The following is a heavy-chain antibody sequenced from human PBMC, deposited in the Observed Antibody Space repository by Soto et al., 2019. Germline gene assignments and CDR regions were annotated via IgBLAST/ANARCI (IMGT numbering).Heavy chain of an antibody. D-gene: IGHD1-26*01. V-gene: IGHV4-34*01. CDR3: ARGLFTGSQYSGGWYYFDS. Sequence: QVQLQQSGAGLLKPSETLSLTCDVYGGSFSGYIWTWIRQTPGKGLQWIGQINHSGSANYNPSLKSRVTISVHTSNSQFSLELSAVTASDTAVYYCARGLFTGSQYSGGWYYFDSWGQGTQVTVSS. CDR2: INHSGSA. J-gene: IGHJ4*02. CDR1: GGSFSGYI.